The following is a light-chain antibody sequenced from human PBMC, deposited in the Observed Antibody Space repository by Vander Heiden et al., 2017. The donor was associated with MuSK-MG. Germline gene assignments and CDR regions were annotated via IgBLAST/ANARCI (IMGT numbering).Light chain of an antibody. CDR2: DAS. V-gene: IGKV3-11*01. CDR3: QQRINGHPPIT. J-gene: IGKJ5*01. CDR1: QSVSSY. Sequence: EIVLTQSPATLSLSPGERATLSCRASQSVSSYLAWYQQKPGQAPRLLIYDASNRATGIQARFSGSGYGTDFTLTISSREPEDFAVYYCQQRINGHPPITFGQGTRLEIK.